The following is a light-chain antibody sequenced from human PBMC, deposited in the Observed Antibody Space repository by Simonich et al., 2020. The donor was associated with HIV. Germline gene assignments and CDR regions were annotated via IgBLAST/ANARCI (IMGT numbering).Light chain of an antibody. Sequence: DIVMTQSPDSLAVSVGERATINCKSSQSVLNSSNNKRLVAWYQQKPGQSPKLLIYWASIRESGVPDRFRGSGSGTAFTLTISSLQAEDVAVYYCQQYYSTPTFGQGTKVEIK. V-gene: IGKV4-1*01. J-gene: IGKJ1*01. CDR1: QSVLNSSNNKRL. CDR2: WAS. CDR3: QQYYSTPT.